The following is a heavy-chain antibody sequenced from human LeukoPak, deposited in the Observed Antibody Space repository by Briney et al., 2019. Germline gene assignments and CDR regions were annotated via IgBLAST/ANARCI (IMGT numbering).Heavy chain of an antibody. D-gene: IGHD6-19*01. J-gene: IGHJ4*02. CDR3: AREVAGTVGEKYVEGIDY. CDR2: IYTSGST. CDR1: GGSISSYY. Sequence: SETLSLTCTVSGGSISSYYWSWIRQPAGKGLEWIGRIYTSGSTNYNPSLKSRVTMSVDTSKNQFSLKLSSVTAADTAVYHCAREVAGTVGEKYVEGIDYWGQGTLVTVSS. V-gene: IGHV4-4*07.